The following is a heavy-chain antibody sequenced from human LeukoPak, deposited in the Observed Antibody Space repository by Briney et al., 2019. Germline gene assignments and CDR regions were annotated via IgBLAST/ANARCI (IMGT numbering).Heavy chain of an antibody. D-gene: IGHD2-15*01. Sequence: GGSLRLSCAASGFTFRFFEMNWFRQAPGRGLEWIAYISASGDAIDYAESVKGRFTISRDNAKNSLYLQMNSLRAEDTAVYYCARDGGDIVVVVAASNDAFDIWGQGTMVTVSS. CDR2: ISASGDAI. J-gene: IGHJ3*02. V-gene: IGHV3-48*03. CDR1: GFTFRFFE. CDR3: ARDGGDIVVVVAASNDAFDI.